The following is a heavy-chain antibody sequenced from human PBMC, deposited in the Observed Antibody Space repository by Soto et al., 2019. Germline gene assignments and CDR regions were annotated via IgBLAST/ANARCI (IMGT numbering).Heavy chain of an antibody. CDR3: ASSYSSGWYESSVWAY. CDR2: IYYSGST. CDR1: GGSISSYY. D-gene: IGHD6-19*01. Sequence: SETLSLTCTVSGGSISSYYWSWIRQPPGKGLEWIGYIYYSGSTNYNPSLKSRVTISVDTSKNQFSLKLSSVTAADTAVYYCASSYSSGWYESSVWAYWGQGTLVTVSS. V-gene: IGHV4-59*01. J-gene: IGHJ4*02.